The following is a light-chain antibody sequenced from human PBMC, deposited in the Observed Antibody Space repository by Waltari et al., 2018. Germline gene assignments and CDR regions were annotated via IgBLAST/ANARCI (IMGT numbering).Light chain of an antibody. CDR1: QSVSSN. J-gene: IGKJ1*01. CDR2: GAS. V-gene: IGKV3-15*01. Sequence: EIVMTQSPATLSVSPGETAPLSCRASQSVSSNLAWYQQKPGQAPRLLIYGASTRATGIPARFSGSGSGTEFTLTISSLQSEDFAVYYCQQSSNWPRTFGQGTKVEIK. CDR3: QQSSNWPRT.